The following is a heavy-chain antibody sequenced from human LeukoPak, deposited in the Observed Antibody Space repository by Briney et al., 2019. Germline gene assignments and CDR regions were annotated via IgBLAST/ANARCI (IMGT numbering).Heavy chain of an antibody. Sequence: GGSLRLSCTASGFSFSGHWMHWARHLPGKGLVWVSRISPTGSTTSYADSVKGRFTVSRDNAKNTLYLQVNNMRAEDTAVYYCARGPNSNWSGLDFWGQGTLVTGSS. V-gene: IGHV3-74*01. D-gene: IGHD6-6*01. J-gene: IGHJ4*02. CDR1: GFSFSGHW. CDR2: ISPTGSTT. CDR3: ARGPNSNWSGLDF.